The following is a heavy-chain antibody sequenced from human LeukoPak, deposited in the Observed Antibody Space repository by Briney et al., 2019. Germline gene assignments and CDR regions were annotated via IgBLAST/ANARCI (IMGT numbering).Heavy chain of an antibody. J-gene: IGHJ3*02. CDR2: INPNSGGA. V-gene: IGHV1-2*02. CDR3: AKSTNWGSISDGFDI. CDR1: GYSFIGYY. Sequence: ASVKVSCKASGYSFIGYYIHWVRQAPGQGLEWMGWINPNSGGANYAQKFQGRVTMTRDTSISTVYMELTRLRSDDTAMYYCAKSTNWGSISDGFDIWGQGTMVTVAS. D-gene: IGHD7-27*01.